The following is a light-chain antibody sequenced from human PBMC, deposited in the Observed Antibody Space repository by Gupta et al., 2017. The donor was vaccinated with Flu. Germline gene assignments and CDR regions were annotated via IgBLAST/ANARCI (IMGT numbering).Light chain of an antibody. Sequence: GALSLSPGERATLFCRASQSVGSNYLAWYQQKPGQAPTLLIFGVSRRATGIPDRFSGSGSGTEFTLTISRLEPEDFTLYYCQQFDGLTRTFGQGTKVEV. CDR3: QQFDGLTRT. CDR2: GVS. V-gene: IGKV3-20*01. J-gene: IGKJ1*01. CDR1: QSVGSNY.